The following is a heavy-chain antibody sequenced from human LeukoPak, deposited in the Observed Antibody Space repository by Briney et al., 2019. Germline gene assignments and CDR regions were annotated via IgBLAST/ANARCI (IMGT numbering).Heavy chain of an antibody. CDR3: AKGMTLGFDSSGYLDY. V-gene: IGHV3-9*01. CDR2: ISWNSGSI. Sequence: PGRSLRLSCAASGFTFDDYAMHRVRQAPGKGLEWVSGISWNSGSIGYADSVKGRFTISRDNAKNSLYLQMNSLRAEDTALYYCAKGMTLGFDSSGYLDYWGQGTLVTVSS. J-gene: IGHJ4*02. CDR1: GFTFDDYA. D-gene: IGHD3-22*01.